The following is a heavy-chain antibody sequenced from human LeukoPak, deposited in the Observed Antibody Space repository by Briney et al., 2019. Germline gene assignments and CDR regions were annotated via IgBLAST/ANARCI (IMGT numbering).Heavy chain of an antibody. V-gene: IGHV4-59*01. D-gene: IGHD3-10*01. J-gene: IGHJ4*02. CDR2: TYYSGST. Sequence: SETLSLTCTVSGGSISSYYWSWIRQPPGKGLEWIGYTYYSGSTNYNPSLKSRVTISVDTSKNQFSLKLSSVTAADTAVYYRAREVNYYGSGYFDYWGQGTLVTVSS. CDR3: AREVNYYGSGYFDY. CDR1: GGSISSYY.